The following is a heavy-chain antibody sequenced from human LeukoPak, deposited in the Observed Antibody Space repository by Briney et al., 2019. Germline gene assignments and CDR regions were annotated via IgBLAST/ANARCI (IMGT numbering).Heavy chain of an antibody. J-gene: IGHJ4*02. CDR2: ISPIFGTA. CDR3: ARGYCSSTSCFLDY. CDR1: GGTFSSYA. Sequence: SVKVSCKASGGTFSSYAISWVRQAPGQGLEWMGGISPIFGTANYAQRFQGRVTISTDESTSTAYMELTSLRSEDTAVYYCARGYCSSTSCFLDYWGQGTLVTVSS. V-gene: IGHV1-69*05. D-gene: IGHD2-2*01.